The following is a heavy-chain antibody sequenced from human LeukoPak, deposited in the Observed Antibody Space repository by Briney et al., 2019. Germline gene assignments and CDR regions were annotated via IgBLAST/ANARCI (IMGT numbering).Heavy chain of an antibody. CDR1: GFTSTDYY. D-gene: IGHD5-12*01. Sequence: GGSLRLSCAASGFTSTDYYMTCIRQAPGKGLEWISYISRNGDTRYYADSVKGRFTISRDNARNSLYLQMNSLRAEDTAVYYCARVYSGYDYWRLIIGGPFDYWGQGTLVTVSS. CDR2: ISRNGDTR. V-gene: IGHV3-11*01. J-gene: IGHJ4*02. CDR3: ARVYSGYDYWRLIIGGPFDY.